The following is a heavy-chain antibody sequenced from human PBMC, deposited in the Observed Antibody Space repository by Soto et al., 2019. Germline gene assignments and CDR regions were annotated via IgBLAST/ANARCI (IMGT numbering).Heavy chain of an antibody. J-gene: IGHJ4*02. CDR2: IFSNDEK. Sequence: QVTLKESGPVLVNPTETLTLTCTVSGFSLSNARMGVSWIRQPPGKALEWLAHIFSNDEKSYSTSLKSRLTISKDTSKSQVVLTMTNMDPVDTATYYCARTLSRGSYLVGAYFDYWGQGTLVTVSS. CDR3: ARTLSRGSYLVGAYFDY. V-gene: IGHV2-26*01. CDR1: GFSLSNARMG. D-gene: IGHD1-26*01.